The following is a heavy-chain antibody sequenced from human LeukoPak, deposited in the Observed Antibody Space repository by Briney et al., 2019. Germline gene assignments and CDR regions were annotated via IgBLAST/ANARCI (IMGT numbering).Heavy chain of an antibody. CDR1: GGSFSGYY. V-gene: IGHV4-34*01. Sequence: SETLSLTCAVYGGSFSGYYWSWIRQPPGKGLEWIGEINHSGSTNYNPSLKSRVTISVDKPKNQFSLKLSSVTAADTAVYYCARGIYYDSSGYHLFDYWGQGTLVTVSS. CDR3: ARGIYYDSSGYHLFDY. J-gene: IGHJ4*02. D-gene: IGHD3-22*01. CDR2: INHSGST.